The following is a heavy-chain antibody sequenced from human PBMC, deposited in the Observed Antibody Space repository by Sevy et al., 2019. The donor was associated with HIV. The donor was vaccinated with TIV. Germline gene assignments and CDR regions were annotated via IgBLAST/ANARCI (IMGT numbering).Heavy chain of an antibody. V-gene: IGHV3-21*04. CDR3: TRGSGIDYYEKGMDL. Sequence: GGSLRLSCAASGPSSESFAMNWVRKAQGKGLEWVEYIRKRSSYINYADSVKGRFTISRDNAKNSLFLQMNSLGAEDTAIYYCTRGSGIDYYEKGMDLWGQGTTVTVSS. J-gene: IGHJ6*02. CDR1: GPSSESFA. D-gene: IGHD3-10*01. CDR2: IRKRSSYI.